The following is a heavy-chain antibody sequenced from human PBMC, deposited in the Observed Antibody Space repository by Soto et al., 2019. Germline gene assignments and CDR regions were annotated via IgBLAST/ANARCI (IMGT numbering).Heavy chain of an antibody. CDR2: ISPYNDDT. V-gene: IGHV1-18*01. J-gene: IGHJ6*02. CDR3: ARGGYYDSSGSRNYHYYGMDV. CDR1: GYTFSSYG. Sequence: QAQLVQSGAEVKKPGASVKVSCKASGYTFSSYGISWVRQAPGQGLEWLGWISPYNDDTNYAQKLQGRATMTTDTSTRTAYMDLRSLRSDDTDVYYCARGGYYDSSGSRNYHYYGMDVWGQGTTVTVSS. D-gene: IGHD3-22*01.